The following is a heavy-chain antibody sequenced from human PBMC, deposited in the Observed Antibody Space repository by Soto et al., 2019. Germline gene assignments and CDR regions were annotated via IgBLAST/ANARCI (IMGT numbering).Heavy chain of an antibody. Sequence: SETLSLTCTVFGGSISGSSYYWSWIRQSPGKGLEWIGYMSYSGSTTYNPSLKSRVTISLHTSNNQFSLDLNSVTAADTAVYYCARARNFLTGSYKGGFYYFDYWGQGTLVTVSS. CDR2: MSYSGST. CDR1: GGSISGSSYY. V-gene: IGHV4-61*01. CDR3: ARARNFLTGSYKGGFYYFDY. J-gene: IGHJ4*02. D-gene: IGHD3-9*01.